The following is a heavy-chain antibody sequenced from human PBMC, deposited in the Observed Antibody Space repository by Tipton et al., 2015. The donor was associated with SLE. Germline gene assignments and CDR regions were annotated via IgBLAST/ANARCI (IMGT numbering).Heavy chain of an antibody. Sequence: SLRLSCAASGFTFSSYAMHWVRQAPGKGLEWVSYISSSSSYTNYADSVKGRFTISRDNAKNSLYLQMNSLRAEDTAVYYCARSSYYYDSSVADYWGQGTLVTVSS. CDR3: ARSSYYYDSSVADY. J-gene: IGHJ4*02. CDR2: ISSSSSYT. CDR1: GFTFSSYA. D-gene: IGHD3-22*01. V-gene: IGHV3-21*05.